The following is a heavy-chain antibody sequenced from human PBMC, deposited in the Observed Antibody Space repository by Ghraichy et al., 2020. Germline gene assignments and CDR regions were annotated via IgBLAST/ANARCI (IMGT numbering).Heavy chain of an antibody. V-gene: IGHV1-18*01. J-gene: IGHJ6*03. CDR2: ISAYNGNT. Sequence: ASVKVSCKASGYTFTSYGISWVRQAPGQGLEWMGWISAYNGNTNYAQKLQGRVTMTTDTSTSTAYMELRSLRSDDTAVYYCARDAPGGYDFWSGYYRAITGDYYYYYMDVWGKGTTVTVSS. CDR3: ARDAPGGYDFWSGYYRAITGDYYYYYMDV. CDR1: GYTFTSYG. D-gene: IGHD3-3*01.